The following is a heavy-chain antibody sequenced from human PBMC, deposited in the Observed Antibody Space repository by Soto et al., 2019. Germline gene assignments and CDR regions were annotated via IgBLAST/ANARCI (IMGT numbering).Heavy chain of an antibody. Sequence: SGGSLRLSCAASGFTFSSYWMSWVRQAPGKGLEWVANIKQDGSEKYYVDSVKGRFTISRDNAKNSLYLQMNSLRAEDTAVYYCARDSGQWLTPGYYYGMDVWGQGTTVTVSS. V-gene: IGHV3-7*03. CDR1: GFTFSSYW. CDR2: IKQDGSEK. CDR3: ARDSGQWLTPGYYYGMDV. D-gene: IGHD6-19*01. J-gene: IGHJ6*02.